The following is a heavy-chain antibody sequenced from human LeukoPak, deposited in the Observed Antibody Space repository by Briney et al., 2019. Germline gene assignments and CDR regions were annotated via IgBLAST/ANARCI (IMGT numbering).Heavy chain of an antibody. CDR1: GFTVSSKY. J-gene: IGHJ4*02. D-gene: IGHD6-19*01. V-gene: IGHV3-66*01. Sequence: GGSLRLSCAASGFTVSSKYMSWVRQAPGKGLEWVSVIYTGETTYYADSVKGRFTISRDNSKNTLYLQMDCLRVEDTAVYYCAKVGAVAAVENWGQGTLVTVSS. CDR2: IYTGETT. CDR3: AKVGAVAAVEN.